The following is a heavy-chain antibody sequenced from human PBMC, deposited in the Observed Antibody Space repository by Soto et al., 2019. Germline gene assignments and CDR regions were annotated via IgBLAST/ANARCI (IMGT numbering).Heavy chain of an antibody. CDR3: ARGWGLVFDY. CDR1: GNSVSSGAYY. J-gene: IGHJ4*02. D-gene: IGHD2-21*02. CDR2: VYYSGST. Sequence: SETLSLTCSVSGNSVSSGAYYWSWIRQPPGKGLEWIGYVYYSGSTSYNPSLKSRVTISVDTSKNQFSLKLSSVTAADTAVYYCARGWGLVFDYWGQGTLVTVS. V-gene: IGHV4-61*08.